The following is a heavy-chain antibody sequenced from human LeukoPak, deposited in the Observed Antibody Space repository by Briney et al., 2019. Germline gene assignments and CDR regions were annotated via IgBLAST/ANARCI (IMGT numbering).Heavy chain of an antibody. Sequence: GASVKVSCKASGGTLSSYAISWVRQAPGQGLEWMGRIIPILGIANYAQKFQGRVTITADKSTSTAYMELSSLRSEDTAVYYCARDGPGIAARAWAYWGQGTLVTVSS. D-gene: IGHD6-25*01. CDR1: GGTLSSYA. CDR3: ARDGPGIAARAWAY. V-gene: IGHV1-69*04. CDR2: IIPILGIA. J-gene: IGHJ4*02.